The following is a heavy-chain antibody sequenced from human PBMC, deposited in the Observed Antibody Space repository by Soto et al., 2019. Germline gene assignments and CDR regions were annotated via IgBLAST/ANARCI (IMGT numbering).Heavy chain of an antibody. Sequence: EVQLVESGGALVQTGGSLTLSCAASGFTFSGSTMHWVRQASGSGLEWVGRIRSKANSYATGYAASVKGTFTISRDDSKNTAYLQMNSLKSEDTAVYYCTSRGDGMDVLFQGTTVTVSS. CDR2: IRSKANSYAT. J-gene: IGHJ6*02. CDR3: TSRGDGMDV. V-gene: IGHV3-73*02. CDR1: GFTFSGST.